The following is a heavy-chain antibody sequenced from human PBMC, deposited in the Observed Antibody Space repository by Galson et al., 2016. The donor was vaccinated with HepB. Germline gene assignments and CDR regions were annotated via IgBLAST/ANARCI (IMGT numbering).Heavy chain of an antibody. Sequence: ETLSLTCTVSGYSISSDYFWGWIRQPPVKGLEWIGTIARSGNIHYNPSLKSRVTMSVDTSKNQFSLKLSSVTASDTAVYYCARDSAGSFDLWGRGTLVTVSS. CDR1: GYSISSDYF. CDR3: ARDSAGSFDL. CDR2: IARSGNI. V-gene: IGHV4-38-2*02. J-gene: IGHJ2*01. D-gene: IGHD3-10*01.